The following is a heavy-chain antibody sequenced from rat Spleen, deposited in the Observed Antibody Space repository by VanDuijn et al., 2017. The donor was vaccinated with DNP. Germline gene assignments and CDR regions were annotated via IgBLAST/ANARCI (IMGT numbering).Heavy chain of an antibody. CDR3: ATHNNFDC. CDR1: GFTFSNFG. J-gene: IGHJ2*01. D-gene: IGHD1-10*01. Sequence: EVQLVESGGGLVQPGKSLKLSCAASGFTFSNFGMYWIRQAPTKGLEWVASISLNDVNTYYRNSVKGRFTISRDGAKSTLFQQMDILRSERTATYYCATHNNFDCWGQGVMVTVSS. V-gene: IGHV5-19*01. CDR2: ISLNDVNT.